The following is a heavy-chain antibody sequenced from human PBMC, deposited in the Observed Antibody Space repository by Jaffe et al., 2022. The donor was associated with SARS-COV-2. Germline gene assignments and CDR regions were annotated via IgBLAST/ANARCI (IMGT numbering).Heavy chain of an antibody. V-gene: IGHV6-1*01. J-gene: IGHJ4*02. D-gene: IGHD2-2*01. CDR3: ARDPLPGVGWPAPYYFDH. CDR1: GDSVSSNSAA. Sequence: QVQLQQSGPGLVKPSQTLSLTCAISGDSVSSNSAAWSWIRQSPSRGLEWLGRTYYRSKWANDFALSVKSRITINPDTSKNQFSLQLNSVTPEDTAVYYCARDPLPGVGWPAPYYFDHWGQGILVTVSS. CDR2: TYYRSKWAN.